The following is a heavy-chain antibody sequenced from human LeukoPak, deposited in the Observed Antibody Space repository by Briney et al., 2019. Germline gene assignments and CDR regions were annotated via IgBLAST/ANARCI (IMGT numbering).Heavy chain of an antibody. V-gene: IGHV4-39*07. J-gene: IGHJ6*03. CDR1: GGSISSSSYY. Sequence: PSETLSLTCTVSGGSISSSSYYWGWIRQPPGKGLEWIGSIYYSGSTNYNPSLKSRVTISVDTSKNQFSLKLSSVTAADTAVYYCASMRQFNYYYYMDVWGKGTTVTVSS. CDR2: IYYSGST. D-gene: IGHD2-2*01. CDR3: ASMRQFNYYYYMDV.